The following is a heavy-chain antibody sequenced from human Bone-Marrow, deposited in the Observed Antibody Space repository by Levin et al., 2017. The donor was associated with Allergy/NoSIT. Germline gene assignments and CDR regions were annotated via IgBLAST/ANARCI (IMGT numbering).Heavy chain of an antibody. D-gene: IGHD3-16*01. V-gene: IGHV5-51*01. CDR3: ARQTSVYDALDV. J-gene: IGHJ3*01. Sequence: PGGSLRLSCQGSGNTFSTEWIAWVRQMPGKGLEMMGVVYPRDSNTRYSPSFQGQVTFSADKSISTVYLQWTSLKASDTAIYYCARQTSVYDALDVWGQGTMVAVSS. CDR2: VYPRDSNT. CDR1: GNTFSTEW.